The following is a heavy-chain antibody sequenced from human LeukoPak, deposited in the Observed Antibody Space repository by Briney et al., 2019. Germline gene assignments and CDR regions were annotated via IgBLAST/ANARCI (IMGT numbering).Heavy chain of an antibody. CDR1: GFTISNYA. V-gene: IGHV3-23*01. CDR3: AKDRRIQLWLGLDY. CDR2: ISGSAGST. D-gene: IGHD5-18*01. Sequence: PGGSLRLSCAAYGFTISNYAMSWVRQAEGKGLEWVSAISGSAGSTYYADSVKGRFTISRDNSKNTLYLQMNSLRAEDTAVYYCAKDRRIQLWLGLDYWGQGTLVTVSS. J-gene: IGHJ4*02.